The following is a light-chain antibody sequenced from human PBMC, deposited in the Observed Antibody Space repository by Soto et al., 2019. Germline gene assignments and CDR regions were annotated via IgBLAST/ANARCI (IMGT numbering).Light chain of an antibody. CDR1: QDIRDE. CDR2: VSS. V-gene: IGKV1-17*01. CDR3: LQHNAYPRT. J-gene: IGKJ1*01. Sequence: DIQMTQSPSSLSASVGDRVTITCRASQDIRDELAWYQQKPGKAPKRLIYVSSSLHSGVPSRFSGSGYGTEFTLPISSLQPEDFAAYYCLQHNAYPRTFGQGTNVEMK.